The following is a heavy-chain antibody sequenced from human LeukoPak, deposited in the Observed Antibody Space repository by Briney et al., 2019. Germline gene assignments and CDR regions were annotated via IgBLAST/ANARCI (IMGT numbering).Heavy chain of an antibody. Sequence: PSETLSLTCTVSDGSITSYYWSWIRQPAGKGLEWIGRIYPSGTTYYNPSLKSRVTMSVDTSKNQFSLRLTSVTAADTAIYYCARDNYDYPDYWGQGTLVTVSS. V-gene: IGHV4-4*07. D-gene: IGHD4-11*01. J-gene: IGHJ4*02. CDR2: IYPSGTT. CDR1: DGSITSYY. CDR3: ARDNYDYPDY.